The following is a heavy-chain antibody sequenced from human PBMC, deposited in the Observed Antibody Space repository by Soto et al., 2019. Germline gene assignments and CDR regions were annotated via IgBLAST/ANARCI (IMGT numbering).Heavy chain of an antibody. D-gene: IGHD1-1*01. CDR3: ARANEQLERRHWFDP. V-gene: IGHV1-69*13. CDR1: GGTFSSYA. Sequence: SVKVSCKASGGTFSSYAISWVRQAPGQGLEWMGGIIPIFGTANYAQKFQGRVTITADESTSTAYMELSSLRSEDTAVYYCARANEQLERRHWFDPWGQGTLVTVSS. CDR2: IIPIFGTA. J-gene: IGHJ5*02.